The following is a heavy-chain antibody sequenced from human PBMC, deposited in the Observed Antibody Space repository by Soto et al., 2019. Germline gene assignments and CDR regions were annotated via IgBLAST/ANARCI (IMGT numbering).Heavy chain of an antibody. J-gene: IGHJ5*02. CDR2: IVPIFGTA. CDR1: GYTFTSYG. D-gene: IGHD3-22*01. Sequence: SVKVSCKASGYTFTSYGISWVRQAPGQGLEWMGWIVPIFGTANYAQKFQGRVTITADESTSTAYMELSSLRSEDTAVYYCARRLDAADDYYDSSGYSWFDPWGQGTLVTVSS. CDR3: ARRLDAADDYYDSSGYSWFDP. V-gene: IGHV1-69*13.